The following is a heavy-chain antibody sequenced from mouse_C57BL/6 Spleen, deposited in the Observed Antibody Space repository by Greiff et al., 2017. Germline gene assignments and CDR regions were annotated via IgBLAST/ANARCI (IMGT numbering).Heavy chain of an antibody. D-gene: IGHD3-2*02. CDR3: ARAAQAWAMDY. V-gene: IGHV1-50*01. CDR2: IDPSDSYT. CDR1: GYTFTSYW. J-gene: IGHJ4*01. Sequence: QVQLQQPGAELVKPGASVKLSCKASGYTFTSYWMQWVKQRPGQGLEWIGEIDPSDSYTNHNQKFKGKATLTVDTSSSTAYMQLSSLTSEDSAVYYCARAAQAWAMDYWGQGTSVTVSS.